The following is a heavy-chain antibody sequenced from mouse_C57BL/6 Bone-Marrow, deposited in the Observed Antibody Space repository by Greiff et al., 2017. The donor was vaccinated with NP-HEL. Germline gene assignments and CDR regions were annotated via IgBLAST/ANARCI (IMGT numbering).Heavy chain of an antibody. Sequence: VQLQQPGAELVKPGASVKLSCKASGYTFTSYWMHWVKQRPGQGLEWIGMIHPNSGSTNYNEKFKSKATLTVDKSSSTAYMQLSSLTSEDSAVYYCAREYDYGWFAYWGQGTLVTVSA. CDR3: AREYDYGWFAY. CDR1: GYTFTSYW. V-gene: IGHV1-64*01. CDR2: IHPNSGST. D-gene: IGHD1-1*01. J-gene: IGHJ3*01.